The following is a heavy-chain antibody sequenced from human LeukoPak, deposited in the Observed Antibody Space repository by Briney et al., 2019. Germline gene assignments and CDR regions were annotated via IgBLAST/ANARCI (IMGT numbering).Heavy chain of an antibody. CDR2: IYHSGST. CDR1: GGSISSSNW. D-gene: IGHD5-12*01. V-gene: IGHV4-4*02. Sequence: SETLSLTCAVSGGSISSSNWWSWVRQPPGKGLEWIGEIYHSGSTNYNPSLKSRVTISVDKSKNQFSLKLTSVTAADTAVYYCAREGRLGGYDSDSLDIWGQGTLVTVSS. J-gene: IGHJ3*02. CDR3: AREGRLGGYDSDSLDI.